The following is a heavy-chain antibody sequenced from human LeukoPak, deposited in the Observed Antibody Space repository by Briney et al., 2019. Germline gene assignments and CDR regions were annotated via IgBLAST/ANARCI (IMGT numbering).Heavy chain of an antibody. Sequence: PGGSLRLSCAASGFTFNKNYMHWVRQAPGKGLEWVAVISYDGRSEYYADSVKGRFTISRDNSKSTLYLQIRRLRAEDTAIYYCARDQVYFGSGTYPPDYWGQGTLVTVSS. V-gene: IGHV3-30*03. D-gene: IGHD3-10*01. J-gene: IGHJ4*02. CDR3: ARDQVYFGSGTYPPDY. CDR1: GFTFNKNY. CDR2: ISYDGRSE.